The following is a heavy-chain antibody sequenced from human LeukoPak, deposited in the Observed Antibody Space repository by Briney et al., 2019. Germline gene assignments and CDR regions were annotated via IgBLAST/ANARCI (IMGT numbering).Heavy chain of an antibody. Sequence: TSETLSLTCTVSGGSISSYYWSWIRQPPGKGLEWIGYIYYSGSTNYNPSLKSRVTISVDTSKNQFSLKLSSVTAADTAVYYCARADCGGDCYSVVWGQGTLVTVSS. V-gene: IGHV4-59*01. CDR1: GGSISSYY. CDR2: IYYSGST. CDR3: ARADCGGDCYSVV. J-gene: IGHJ4*02. D-gene: IGHD2-21*02.